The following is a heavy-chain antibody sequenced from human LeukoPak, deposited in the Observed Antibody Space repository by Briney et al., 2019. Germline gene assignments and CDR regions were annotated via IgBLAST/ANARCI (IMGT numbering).Heavy chain of an antibody. CDR1: AYTLSSNG. V-gene: IGHV1-18*01. CDR3: ARHLGELRYYYYGMDV. D-gene: IGHD1-26*01. Sequence: GASVKVSCKISAYTLSSNGISWVRQAPGQGLEWMGWSSAYNGHTDYAQKFQGRVTVTTDTSTRTAYMELRSLKSDDTAVYYCARHLGELRYYYYGMDVWGQGTSVTVAS. CDR2: SSAYNGHT. J-gene: IGHJ6*02.